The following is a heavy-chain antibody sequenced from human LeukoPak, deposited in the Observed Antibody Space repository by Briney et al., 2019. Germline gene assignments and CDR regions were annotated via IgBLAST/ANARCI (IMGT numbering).Heavy chain of an antibody. D-gene: IGHD4-17*01. J-gene: IGHJ4*02. Sequence: ASVKVSCKASGYTFTSYGISWVGQAPGQGREWMGWISAYNGNTNYAQKLKGRVTMNTDTSTSTAYMELRRLRSDDTAVYYCARIRGLTDYWGQGTLVTVSS. V-gene: IGHV1-18*01. CDR1: GYTFTSYG. CDR3: ARIRGLTDY. CDR2: ISAYNGNT.